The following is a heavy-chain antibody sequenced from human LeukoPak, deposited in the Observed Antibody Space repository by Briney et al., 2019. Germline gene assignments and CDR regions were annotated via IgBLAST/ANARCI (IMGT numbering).Heavy chain of an antibody. CDR2: INPKGGST. J-gene: IGHJ4*02. D-gene: IGHD3-22*01. CDR1: GYTFTSYY. CDR3: ARVSPYYDDFDY. V-gene: IGHV1-46*01. Sequence: ASVKVSFKASGYTFTSYYLHWVRQPPAQGLEWMGIINPKGGSTNYAQKLQGSVTMTTDTSTSTAYMEQRSLRSEDTAVYYCARVSPYYDDFDYWGQGTLVTVSS.